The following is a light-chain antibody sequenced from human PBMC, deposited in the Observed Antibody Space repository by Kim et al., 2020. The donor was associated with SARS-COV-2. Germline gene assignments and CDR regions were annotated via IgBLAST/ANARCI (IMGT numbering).Light chain of an antibody. CDR2: LGS. J-gene: IGKJ2*01. Sequence: EPASISCRSSQSLLHSNGYNYLDWYLQKPGQSPQLLIYLGSNRASGVLDRFSGSGSGTDFTLKISRVEAEDVGVYYCMQALQTPRTFGQGTKLEI. CDR1: QSLLHSNGYNY. V-gene: IGKV2-28*01. CDR3: MQALQTPRT.